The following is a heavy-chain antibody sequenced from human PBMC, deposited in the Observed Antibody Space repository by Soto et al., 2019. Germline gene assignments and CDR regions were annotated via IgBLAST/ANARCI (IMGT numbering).Heavy chain of an antibody. D-gene: IGHD6-19*01. J-gene: IGHJ1*01. CDR2: ISGSGGST. CDR3: SKDLVSSSGWYPFQH. Sequence: PGGSLRLSCAASGFTFSSYAMSWVRQAPGKGLEWVSAISGSGGSTYYADSVNGRFTISRDNSKNTLYLQMNSLRAEDTVVYYCSKDLVSSSGWYPFQHWGKGTLVTVSS. CDR1: GFTFSSYA. V-gene: IGHV3-23*01.